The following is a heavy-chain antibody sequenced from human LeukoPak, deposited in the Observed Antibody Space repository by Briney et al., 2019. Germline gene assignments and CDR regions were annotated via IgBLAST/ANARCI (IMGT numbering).Heavy chain of an antibody. D-gene: IGHD1-26*01. CDR3: AKLVSGSYVGVDY. CDR1: GFIFSCCG. V-gene: IGHV3-33*06. CDR2: IWADGSNK. J-gene: IGHJ4*02. Sequence: QAGGSLRLSCAASGFIFSCCGLHWVRQAPGKGLEWVAVIWADGSNKYYADSVKGRFTISRDNSENTLYLQMNSLRAEDTAVYYCAKLVSGSYVGVDYWGQGTLVTVSS.